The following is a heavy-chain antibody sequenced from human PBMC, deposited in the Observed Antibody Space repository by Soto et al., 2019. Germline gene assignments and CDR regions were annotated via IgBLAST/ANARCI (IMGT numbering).Heavy chain of an antibody. J-gene: IGHJ4*02. Sequence: PGGSLRLSCSASGFPFSRFAIHWVRQAPGKGLVYVSGISFNGGDTYHADSVKGRFSISRDSSKNTVYLQMSSLRAEDTAVYYCVKDGAVTFSGWFFDYWGQGTPVTVSS. CDR1: GFPFSRFA. V-gene: IGHV3-64D*06. D-gene: IGHD4-4*01. CDR3: VKDGAVTFSGWFFDY. CDR2: ISFNGGDT.